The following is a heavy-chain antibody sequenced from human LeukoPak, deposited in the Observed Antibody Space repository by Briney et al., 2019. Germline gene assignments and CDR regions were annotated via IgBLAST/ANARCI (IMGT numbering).Heavy chain of an antibody. D-gene: IGHD3-22*01. Sequence: GGSLRLSCAASGLTFSNFPMHWVRQAPGKGLEWVALIQDDGATTNYVDSVRGRFTISRDNSKSTVYLQMNSLKPDDTAAYYCATQSITLVVVISPFDYWGQGTLVTVSS. J-gene: IGHJ4*02. V-gene: IGHV3-30*02. CDR1: GLTFSNFP. CDR2: IQDDGATT. CDR3: ATQSITLVVVISPFDY.